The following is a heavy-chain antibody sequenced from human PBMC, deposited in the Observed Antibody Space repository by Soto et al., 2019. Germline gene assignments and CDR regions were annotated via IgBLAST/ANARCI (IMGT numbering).Heavy chain of an antibody. Sequence: PSETLSLTCAVYGGSFSGYYWSWIRQPPGKGLEWIGEIGHSGGTVYNPSLESRVTISGVSSNNQFSLKLNSVTAADTAVYYCARHGGYYFDYWGQGAPVTVSS. CDR2: IGHSGGT. CDR3: ARHGGYYFDY. V-gene: IGHV4-34*01. CDR1: GGSFSGYY. J-gene: IGHJ4*02. D-gene: IGHD3-16*01.